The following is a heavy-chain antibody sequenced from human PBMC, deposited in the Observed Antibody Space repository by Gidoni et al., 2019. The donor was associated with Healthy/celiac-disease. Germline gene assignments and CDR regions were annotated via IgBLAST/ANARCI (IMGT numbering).Heavy chain of an antibody. CDR2: IKQDGSVK. Sequence: EVQLVESGGGLVQPGGSLRLSCAASGFTFRRYWMSWVRQAPGRGLEWVANIKQDGSVKYYVDSVKGRCTISRANAKNSLYLQMNSLRAEDTAVYYCAREYYDILTGPLTRPYYYYYMDVWGKVTTVTVSS. J-gene: IGHJ6*03. V-gene: IGHV3-7*01. CDR1: GFTFRRYW. D-gene: IGHD3-9*01. CDR3: AREYYDILTGPLTRPYYYYYMDV.